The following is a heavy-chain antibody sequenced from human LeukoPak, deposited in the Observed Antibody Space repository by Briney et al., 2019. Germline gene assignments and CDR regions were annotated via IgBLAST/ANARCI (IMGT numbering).Heavy chain of an antibody. D-gene: IGHD3-10*01. CDR3: ARDPALRGVKSRPPRDY. V-gene: IGHV1-2*02. Sequence: ASVKVSCKASGYTFTGYYMHWVRQAPGQGLEWMGWINPNSGGTNYAQKFQGRVTMTRDTSISTAYMELSRLRSDDTAVYYCARDPALRGVKSRPPRDYWGQGTLVTVSS. CDR1: GYTFTGYY. CDR2: INPNSGGT. J-gene: IGHJ4*02.